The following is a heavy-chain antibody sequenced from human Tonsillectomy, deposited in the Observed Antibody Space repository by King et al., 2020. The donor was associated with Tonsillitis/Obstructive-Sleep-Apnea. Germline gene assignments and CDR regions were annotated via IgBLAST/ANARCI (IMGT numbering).Heavy chain of an antibody. CDR2: THQDGREK. Sequence: EVQLVESGGGLVQPGGSLRLSCAASGFTFTSYWMSWVRQAPGKGLEWVATTHQDGREKYYVNSVKCRFTISRDNAQDSQYLQLNSLRAEDTAVYYCVRDRDKGDYVDFWGQGILVTVSS. D-gene: IGHD4/OR15-4a*01. V-gene: IGHV3-7*04. J-gene: IGHJ4*02. CDR1: GFTFTSYW. CDR3: VRDRDKGDYVDF.